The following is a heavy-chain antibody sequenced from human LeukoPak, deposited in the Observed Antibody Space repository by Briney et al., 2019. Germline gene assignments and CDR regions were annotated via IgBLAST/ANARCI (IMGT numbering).Heavy chain of an antibody. J-gene: IGHJ4*02. V-gene: IGHV3-23*01. CDR3: ASGDYSYGPFDY. CDR1: GFTFSNYA. D-gene: IGHD5-18*01. Sequence: GGSLRLSCAASGFTFSNYAMNWVRQAPGKGLEWVSTISGSGGSTYYADSVKGRFTISRDNSRNTLYLQMSSLRAEDTAVYYCASGDYSYGPFDYWGQGTLVTVSS. CDR2: ISGSGGST.